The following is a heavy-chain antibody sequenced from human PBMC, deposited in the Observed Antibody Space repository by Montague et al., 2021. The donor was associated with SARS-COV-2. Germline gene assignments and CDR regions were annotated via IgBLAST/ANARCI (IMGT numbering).Heavy chain of an antibody. J-gene: IGHJ5*02. Sequence: SETLSLTCAVYGGSFSGYYWSWIRQPPGKGLEWIGEINHSGSTNYNPSLKSRVTISVDTSKNQFSLRLSSVTAADTAVYYCARGYDYVWGSYRYFDWFDPWGQGTLVTVSS. CDR2: INHSGST. CDR3: ARGYDYVWGSYRYFDWFDP. D-gene: IGHD3-16*02. V-gene: IGHV4-34*01. CDR1: GGSFSGYY.